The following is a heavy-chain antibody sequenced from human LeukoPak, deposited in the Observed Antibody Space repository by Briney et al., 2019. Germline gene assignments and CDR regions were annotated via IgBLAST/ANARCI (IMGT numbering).Heavy chain of an antibody. CDR2: IYYNGST. D-gene: IGHD6-19*01. CDR3: ARDRARDRGFSSGWLGADWFDP. V-gene: IGHV4-59*01. Sequence: SGTLSLTCTVSAGTISSYQLSWIRQPPAKGLEWIGYIYYNGSTNYNPSLRSRVTISVETPKHQYSLKLSSVTAADTAVYYCARDRARDRGFSSGWLGADWFDPWGQGTLVTVSS. J-gene: IGHJ5*02. CDR1: AGTISSYQ.